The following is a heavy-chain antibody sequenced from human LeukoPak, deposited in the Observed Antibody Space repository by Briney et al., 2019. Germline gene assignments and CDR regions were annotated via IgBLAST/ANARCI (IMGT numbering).Heavy chain of an antibody. Sequence: GGSLRLSCAASGFTFSNAWMSWVRQAPGKGLEWVSAISGSGGSTYYADSVKGRFTISRDNSRNTLYLQMNSLRVEDTAVYYCAKEIWPTVTTPGRTYFDYWGQGTLVTVSS. J-gene: IGHJ4*02. CDR3: AKEIWPTVTTPGRTYFDY. V-gene: IGHV3-23*01. D-gene: IGHD4-17*01. CDR1: GFTFSNAW. CDR2: ISGSGGST.